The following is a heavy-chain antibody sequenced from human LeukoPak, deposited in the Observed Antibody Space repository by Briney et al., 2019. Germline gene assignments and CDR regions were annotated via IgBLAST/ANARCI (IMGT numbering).Heavy chain of an antibody. V-gene: IGHV3-33*06. Sequence: PGGSLTLSCAAYGFTLSRYGMHWVRQAPGKGLEWVAVIWHVGSNKYYADSVKGRFTISRDNSKNTLYLKMNSLRAEDRAVYYCAKGVLAYYFDYWGQGTLVTVSS. CDR2: IWHVGSNK. D-gene: IGHD3-3*01. CDR1: GFTLSRYG. CDR3: AKGVLAYYFDY. J-gene: IGHJ4*02.